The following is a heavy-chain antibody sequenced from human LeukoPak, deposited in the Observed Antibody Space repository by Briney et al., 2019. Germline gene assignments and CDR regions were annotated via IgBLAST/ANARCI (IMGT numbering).Heavy chain of an antibody. D-gene: IGHD3-3*01. CDR2: INWNGGST. Sequence: GGSLRLSRAASGFTLDDYGMSWVRQAPGKGVEWVSGINWNGGSTGYAPSVKGRFTISRDNAKNSLYLQVNSLRAEATAVYYCARGSRFGVVERDAFDIWGQGTMVTVTS. CDR1: GFTLDDYG. CDR3: ARGSRFGVVERDAFDI. V-gene: IGHV3-20*04. J-gene: IGHJ3*02.